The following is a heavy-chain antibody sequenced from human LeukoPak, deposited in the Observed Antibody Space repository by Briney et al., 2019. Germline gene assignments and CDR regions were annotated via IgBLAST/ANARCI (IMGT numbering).Heavy chain of an antibody. D-gene: IGHD1-26*01. CDR3: ASSVGSTDY. V-gene: IGHV4-34*01. CDR2: INHRGSY. Sequence: PSETLSLTCAVYGESLSKYYWTWIRQSPGKGLEWIGEINHRGSYNLYASLKSRVTLSVDTSKHQFSLKLTSVTAADAAVYYCASSVGSTDYWGQGTLVTVSS. CDR1: GESLSKYY. J-gene: IGHJ4*02.